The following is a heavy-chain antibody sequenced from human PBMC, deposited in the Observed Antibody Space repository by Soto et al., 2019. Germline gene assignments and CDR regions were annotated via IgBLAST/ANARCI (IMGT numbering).Heavy chain of an antibody. CDR1: GGSVSSGSYY. J-gene: IGHJ6*02. CDR3: ARTAYYYDSSGDYYGMDV. D-gene: IGHD3-22*01. Sequence: PSETLSLTCTVSGGSVSSGSYYWSWIRQPPGKGLEWIGYIYYSGSTNYNPSLKSRVTISVDTSKNQLSLKLSSVTAADTAVYYCARTAYYYDSSGDYYGMDVWGQGTTVTVSS. V-gene: IGHV4-61*01. CDR2: IYYSGST.